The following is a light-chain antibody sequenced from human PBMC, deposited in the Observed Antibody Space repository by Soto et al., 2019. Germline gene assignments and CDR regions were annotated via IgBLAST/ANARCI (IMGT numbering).Light chain of an antibody. V-gene: IGKV3-11*01. J-gene: IGKJ4*01. Sequence: EIVMTQSLATLSLSPGERAPPSCMAIQSVSSNLAWYQQKPGQAPRLLIYDASNRATGIPARFSGRGSGTDFTLTISSPEPEDFAVYYCQQRSNWPPLTF. CDR3: QQRSNWPPLT. CDR1: QSVSSN. CDR2: DAS.